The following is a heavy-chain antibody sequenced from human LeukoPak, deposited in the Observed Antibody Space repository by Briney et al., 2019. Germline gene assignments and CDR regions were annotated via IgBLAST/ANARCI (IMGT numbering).Heavy chain of an antibody. V-gene: IGHV4-39*02. CDR1: GGSISSSSYY. CDR3: ARELAAAASYYGMDV. J-gene: IGHJ6*02. Sequence: SETLSLTCTVSGGSISSSSYYWGWIRQPPGKGLEWIGSTYYSGSTYYNPSLKSRVTISVDTSKNQFSLKLSSVTAADTAVYYCARELAAAASYYGMDVWGQGTTVTVSS. D-gene: IGHD6-13*01. CDR2: TYYSGST.